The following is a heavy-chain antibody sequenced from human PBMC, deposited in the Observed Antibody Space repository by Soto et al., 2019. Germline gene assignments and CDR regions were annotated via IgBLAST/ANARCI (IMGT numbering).Heavy chain of an antibody. Sequence: SETLSLTCTVSGVSISSGDYYWSWIRQPPGKGLEWIGYIYYSGSTYYNPSLKSRVTISVDTSKNQFSLKLSSVTAADTAVYYCARVNDYNSCFDYWGQGTLVTVSS. CDR2: IYYSGST. D-gene: IGHD4-4*01. V-gene: IGHV4-30-4*01. J-gene: IGHJ4*02. CDR3: ARVNDYNSCFDY. CDR1: GVSISSGDYY.